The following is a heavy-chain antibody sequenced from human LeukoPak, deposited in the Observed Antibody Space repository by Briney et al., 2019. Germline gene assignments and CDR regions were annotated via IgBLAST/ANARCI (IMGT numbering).Heavy chain of an antibody. CDR2: IDARSGIT. Sequence: PGGSLRLSCAASGFTFTIFGLNWVRQAPGKVPEWVSYIDARSGITYYADSVQGRFTISRDNAQESVFLQMNSLRAEDTAVYYCARDLHRDITTVTTAGNAFDIWGQGTMVTVSS. CDR3: ARDLHRDITTVTTAGNAFDI. D-gene: IGHD4-17*01. J-gene: IGHJ3*02. CDR1: GFTFTIFG. V-gene: IGHV3-48*01.